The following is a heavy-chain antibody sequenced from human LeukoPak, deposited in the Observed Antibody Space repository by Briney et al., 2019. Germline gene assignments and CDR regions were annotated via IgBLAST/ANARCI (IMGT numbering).Heavy chain of an antibody. J-gene: IGHJ4*02. CDR2: IRYDGSNK. Sequence: GGSLRLSCAASGFTFSSYGMHWVRQAPGKGLERVAFIRYDGSNKYYADSVKGRFTISRDNSKNTLYLQMNSLRAEDTAVYYCAKKSVPNTPPTFDYWGQGTLVTVSS. D-gene: IGHD2-2*02. CDR3: AKKSVPNTPPTFDY. CDR1: GFTFSSYG. V-gene: IGHV3-30*02.